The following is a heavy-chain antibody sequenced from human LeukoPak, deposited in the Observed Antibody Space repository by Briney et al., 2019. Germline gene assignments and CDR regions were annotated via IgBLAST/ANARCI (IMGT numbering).Heavy chain of an antibody. CDR2: INTNTGNP. CDR3: ARVFHCSGGSCHPWFDP. J-gene: IGHJ5*02. CDR1: GYTFTSYA. V-gene: IGHV7-4-1*02. D-gene: IGHD2-15*01. Sequence: ASVKVSCKASGYTFTSYAMNWVRQAPGQGLEWMGWINTNTGNPTYAQGFTGRFVFSLDTSVSTAYLQISSLKAEDTAVYYCARVFHCSGGSCHPWFDPWGQGTLVTVSS.